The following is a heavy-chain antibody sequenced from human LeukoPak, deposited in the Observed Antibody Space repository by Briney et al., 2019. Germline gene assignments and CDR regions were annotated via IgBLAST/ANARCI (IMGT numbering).Heavy chain of an antibody. Sequence: SETLSLTCAVSGASITSYYWTWIRQPPGEGLEWIGYIYHTGNIKYNPSLNSRVTISIGTSKNQFSLKLSSVTAADTAVYYCARFGSGWWYNDYWGQGTLVTVSS. J-gene: IGHJ4*02. D-gene: IGHD6-19*01. CDR1: GASITSYY. CDR2: IYHTGNI. V-gene: IGHV4-59*01. CDR3: ARFGSGWWYNDY.